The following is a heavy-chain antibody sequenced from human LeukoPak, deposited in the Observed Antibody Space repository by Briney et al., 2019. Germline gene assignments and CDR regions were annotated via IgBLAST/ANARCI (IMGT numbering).Heavy chain of an antibody. V-gene: IGHV4-59*01. CDR3: ARVNLPSRPGLYSSGWYRTGWFDP. CDR1: GGSISSYY. Sequence: SETLSLTCTVSGGSISSYYWSWIRQPPGKGLEWIGYIYYSGSTNYNPSLKSRVTISVDTSKNQFSLKLSSVTAADTAVYYCARVNLPSRPGLYSSGWYRTGWFDPWGQGTLVTVSS. J-gene: IGHJ5*02. CDR2: IYYSGST. D-gene: IGHD6-19*01.